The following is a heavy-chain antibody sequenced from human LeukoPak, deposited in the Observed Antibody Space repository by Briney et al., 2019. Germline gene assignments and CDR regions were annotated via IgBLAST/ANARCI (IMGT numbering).Heavy chain of an antibody. CDR2: ISGSGGRT. V-gene: IGHV3-23*01. D-gene: IGHD3-22*01. CDR1: GFTFSTYR. CDR3: AKVYYDSSGYYYYYYYMDV. J-gene: IGHJ6*03. Sequence: GGSLRLSCAASGFTFSTYRMSWVRQAPGKGLEWVSAISGSGGRTYYADSVKGRFTSSRYNSKNTLYLQMNSLRAEDTAVYYCAKVYYDSSGYYYYYYYMDVWGKGTTVTVSS.